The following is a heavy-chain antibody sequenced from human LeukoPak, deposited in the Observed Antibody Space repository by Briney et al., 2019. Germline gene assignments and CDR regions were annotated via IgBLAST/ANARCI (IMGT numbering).Heavy chain of an antibody. Sequence: PGGSLRLSCAASGFTFSDYYMNWIRQAPGKGLEWVSYISSSSSYTNYADSVKGRFTISRDNAKNSLYLQMNSLRGEDTAVYYCARRMNNYYGMYVWGQGTTVTVSS. V-gene: IGHV3-11*03. CDR2: ISSSSSYT. CDR3: ARRMNNYYGMYV. D-gene: IGHD2-8*01. CDR1: GFTFSDYY. J-gene: IGHJ6*02.